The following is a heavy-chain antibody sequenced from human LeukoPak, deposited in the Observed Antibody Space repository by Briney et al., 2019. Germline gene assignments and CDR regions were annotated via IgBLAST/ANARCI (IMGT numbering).Heavy chain of an antibody. Sequence: GGSLRLSCSASGFTFGTYTMHWIRQAPGKGLEYVSAISRSGGSTYYADSVKDRFTISRDNSKNTLYLQMSSLRAEDTAVYYCAISQSGWYFYWGQGTLVTVSS. D-gene: IGHD6-19*01. V-gene: IGHV3-64D*06. CDR1: GFTFGTYT. J-gene: IGHJ4*02. CDR2: ISRSGGST. CDR3: AISQSGWYFY.